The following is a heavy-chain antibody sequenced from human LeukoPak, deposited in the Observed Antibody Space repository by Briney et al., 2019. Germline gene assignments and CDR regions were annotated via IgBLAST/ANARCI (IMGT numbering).Heavy chain of an antibody. Sequence: SETLSLTCTVSGGSLIISNYYWGWIRQSPGKGLECIGKISYSGNTYYNPSLRSRVHMSVDTSKNQFSLTLSFVTAADTAVYYCARLTDFWGQGILVTVSS. CDR1: GGSLIISNYY. V-gene: IGHV4-39*01. J-gene: IGHJ4*02. CDR2: ISYSGNT. CDR3: ARLTDF.